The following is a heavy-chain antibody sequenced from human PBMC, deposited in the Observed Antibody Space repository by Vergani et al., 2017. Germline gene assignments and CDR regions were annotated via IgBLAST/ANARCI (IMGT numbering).Heavy chain of an antibody. CDR2: ISSSSSYV. CDR1: GFTFSDFS. Sequence: EVQLLQSGGGVIQPGGSVRLSCEASGFTFSDFSINWVRQAPGKGLEWVSFISSSSSYVHYAESVKGRFIMSRDNAKNSLYLQMNSLRVEDTGVYYCARDCSSSICRNNYGMDVWGQGTTVTVSS. CDR3: ARDCSSSICRNNYGMDV. J-gene: IGHJ6*02. V-gene: IGHV3-21*01. D-gene: IGHD2-2*01.